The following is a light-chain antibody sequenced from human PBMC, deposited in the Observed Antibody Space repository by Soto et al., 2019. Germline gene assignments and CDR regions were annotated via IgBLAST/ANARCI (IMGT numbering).Light chain of an antibody. CDR3: QQYGSSGT. CDR2: GAS. J-gene: IGKJ1*01. CDR1: QSVSNNY. Sequence: EIVLTPSPGTLSLSPVERATLSCRASQSVSNNYLAWYQQKPGQAPRLLIYGASNRATGIPDRFSGSGSGTDFTLTISRLEPEDFAGYYCQQYGSSGTFGQGTKV. V-gene: IGKV3-20*01.